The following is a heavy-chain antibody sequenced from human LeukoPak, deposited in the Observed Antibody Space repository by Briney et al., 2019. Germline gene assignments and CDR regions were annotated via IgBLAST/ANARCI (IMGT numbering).Heavy chain of an antibody. V-gene: IGHV3-21*01. CDR3: ARASGGEDMLDY. D-gene: IGHD2-21*01. CDR2: ISSSSSYI. CDR1: GFTFSSYS. J-gene: IGHJ4*02. Sequence: PGGSLRLSCAASGFTFSSYSMNWVRQAPGKGLEWVSSISSSSSYIYYADSVKGRFTISRDNAENSLYLQMNSLRAEDTAVYYCARASGGEDMLDYWGQGTLVTVSS.